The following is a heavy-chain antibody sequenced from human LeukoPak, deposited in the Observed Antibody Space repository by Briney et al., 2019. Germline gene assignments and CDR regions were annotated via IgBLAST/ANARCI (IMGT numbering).Heavy chain of an antibody. D-gene: IGHD1-1*01. CDR3: ARVGATGTADY. CDR2: ISKIGSDT. Sequence: GGSLRLSCAAFGFTFSDYYMSWIRQAPGKGLEWVSYISKIGSDTDFADSVKGRFTISRDNAKNSLYLQMNSLRAEDTAVYYCARVGATGTADYWRQGTLVTVSS. V-gene: IGHV3-11*06. J-gene: IGHJ4*02. CDR1: GFTFSDYY.